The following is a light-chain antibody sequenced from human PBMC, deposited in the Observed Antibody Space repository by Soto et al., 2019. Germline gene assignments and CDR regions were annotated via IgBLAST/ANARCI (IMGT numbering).Light chain of an antibody. CDR1: QSVSSL. CDR3: QQCSGWRFF. J-gene: IGKJ4*01. V-gene: IGKV3-11*01. Sequence: EIVLTQSPATLSLSPGERATLSCRASQSVSSLLAWFQQKPGQAPRLLIYDASNRAPGIPARFSGSGSGTDFTLTISSLEPEDFAVYYCQQCSGWRFFFGGGAKVEIK. CDR2: DAS.